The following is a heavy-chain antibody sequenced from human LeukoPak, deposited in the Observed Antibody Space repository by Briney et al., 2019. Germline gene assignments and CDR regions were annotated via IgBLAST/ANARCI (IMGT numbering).Heavy chain of an antibody. D-gene: IGHD3-22*01. CDR1: GYTFTRYY. J-gene: IGHJ3*02. CDR3: ARERSSGYNDAFDI. Sequence: ASVKVSCKASGYTFTRYYMHWVRQAPGQGLEWMGIINPSGGNANYAQKFQGRVTMTRDMSTSTVYMELSSLRSEDTAVYYCARERSSGYNDAFDIWGQGTMVTVSS. V-gene: IGHV1-46*01. CDR2: INPSGGNA.